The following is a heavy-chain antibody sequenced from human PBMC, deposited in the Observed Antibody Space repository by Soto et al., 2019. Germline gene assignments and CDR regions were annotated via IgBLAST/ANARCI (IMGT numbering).Heavy chain of an antibody. V-gene: IGHV3-23*01. J-gene: IGHJ6*02. CDR2: ISGSGGST. CDR3: AKVIGYCSSTSCYAEVEYYYYGMEV. CDR1: GFTFSSYA. Sequence: GGSLRLSCAASGFTFSSYAMSWVRQAPGKGLEWVSAISGSGGSTYYADSVKGRFTISRDNSKNTLYLQMNSLRAEDTAVYYCAKVIGYCSSTSCYAEVEYYYYGMEVWGQGTTVTVSS. D-gene: IGHD2-2*01.